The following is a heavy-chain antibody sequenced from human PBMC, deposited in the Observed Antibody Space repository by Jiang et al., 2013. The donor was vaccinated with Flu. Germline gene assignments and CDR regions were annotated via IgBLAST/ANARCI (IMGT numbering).Heavy chain of an antibody. D-gene: IGHD5-18*01. CDR3: AKTQWDGTPMVKTHYYYMDV. V-gene: IGHV1-69*01. CDR1: GGTLSNFA. J-gene: IGHJ6*03. Sequence: SGAEVKRPGSSVKVSCKTSGGTLSNFAMSWVRQVPGQGLEWLGGIIPSFGTTNHGQKFRGRLTISADESTGTTYLELSGLTSEDTAVYYCAKTQWDGTPMVKTHYYYMDV. CDR2: IIPSFGTT.